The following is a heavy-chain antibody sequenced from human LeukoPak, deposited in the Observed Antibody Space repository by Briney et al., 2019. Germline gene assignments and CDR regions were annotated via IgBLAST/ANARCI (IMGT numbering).Heavy chain of an antibody. CDR3: ARTYRKVLSDSERNYYYMDV. CDR2: IDWDDEE. V-gene: IGHV2-70*04. J-gene: IGHJ6*03. CDR1: GFSLSSSGLG. Sequence: SGPALVXPTQTLTLTCTFSGFSLSSSGLGVSWIRQPPGKALEWLARIDWDDEELYSTSLKTRLTIFKDTSKNQVVLTMTNMDPVDTATYYCARTYRKVLSDSERNYYYMDVWGRGTTVTVSS. D-gene: IGHD3-10*01.